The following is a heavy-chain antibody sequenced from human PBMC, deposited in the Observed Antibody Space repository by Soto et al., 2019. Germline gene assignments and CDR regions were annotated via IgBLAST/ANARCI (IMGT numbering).Heavy chain of an antibody. V-gene: IGHV4-30-4*01. D-gene: IGHD4-17*01. CDR1: GGSVTSDEDY. Sequence: PSAPLSLTCTFSGGSVTSDEDYWSWIRQSPGKGLEWIGYISNSGSTGYNPSLKTRLSMSVDRSKNQFTLRLTSVTAADTAVYFCATESGSTYGYFDYWGQGTQVTVSS. J-gene: IGHJ4*02. CDR2: ISNSGST. CDR3: ATESGSTYGYFDY.